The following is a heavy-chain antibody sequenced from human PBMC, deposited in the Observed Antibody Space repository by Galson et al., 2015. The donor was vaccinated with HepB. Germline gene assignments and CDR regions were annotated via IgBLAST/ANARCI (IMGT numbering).Heavy chain of an antibody. Sequence: SLRLSCAASGFTFSNAWMNWVRQAPGKGLEWVGRIKSKTDGGTTDYAAPVKGRFTISRDDSKNTLYLQMNSLKTEDTAVYYCTTSLSGSYYNSHIDYWGQGTPVTVSS. CDR1: GFTFSNAW. V-gene: IGHV3-15*07. CDR3: TTSLSGSYYNSHIDY. CDR2: IKSKTDGGTT. D-gene: IGHD3-10*01. J-gene: IGHJ4*02.